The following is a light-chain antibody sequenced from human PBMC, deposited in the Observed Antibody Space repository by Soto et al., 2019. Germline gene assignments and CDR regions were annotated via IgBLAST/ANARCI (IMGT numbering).Light chain of an antibody. CDR1: QSVSSN. CDR2: GAS. Sequence: EIVVTQSPATLSVSPGERATLSCRASQSVSSNLAWYQQKPGQAPRLLIYGASTRATGLPARFSGSGSGTEFTLTISSLQSEDFAVYYCHQYDNWPLTFGGGTKVEIK. J-gene: IGKJ4*01. V-gene: IGKV3-15*01. CDR3: HQYDNWPLT.